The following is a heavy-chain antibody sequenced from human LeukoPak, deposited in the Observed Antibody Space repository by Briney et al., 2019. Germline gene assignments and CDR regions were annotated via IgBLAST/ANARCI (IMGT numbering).Heavy chain of an antibody. J-gene: IGHJ4*02. CDR1: GLSFTTSD. CDR2: ISASVGTN. Sequence: PGGSLRLSCAASGLSFTTSDMSWVRQAPGRGLEWVSTISASVGTNYYADSVKGRFSISRDNSKNTLFLQMNSLRAEDTAVYYCAKLTGFCSGNNCYSGFDYWGQGTLVTVSS. V-gene: IGHV3-23*01. D-gene: IGHD2-15*01. CDR3: AKLTGFCSGNNCYSGFDY.